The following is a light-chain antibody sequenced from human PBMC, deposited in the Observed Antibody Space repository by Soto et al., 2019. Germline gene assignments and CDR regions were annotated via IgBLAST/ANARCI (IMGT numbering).Light chain of an antibody. V-gene: IGKV1-33*01. CDR3: QHSNHLPL. CDR1: QDIGTY. Sequence: DIQMTQFPPSLSASVGDRVTITCQASQDIGTYLNWYQHKPGKAPNLVIYDASNLETGVPSRFSGGGSGTDFTFTISSLRPEDIATYYCQHSNHLPLFGPGTKVDF. CDR2: DAS. J-gene: IGKJ3*01.